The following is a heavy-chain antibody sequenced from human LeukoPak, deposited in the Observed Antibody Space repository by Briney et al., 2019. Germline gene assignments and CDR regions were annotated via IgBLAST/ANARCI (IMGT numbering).Heavy chain of an antibody. J-gene: IGHJ4*02. CDR2: IIPILGIA. CDR3: HGGSSTVDYFDY. CDR1: GGTFSSYA. D-gene: IGHD2-2*01. V-gene: IGHV1-69*04. Sequence: SLKVSCKASGGTFSSYAISWVRQAPGQGLEWMGRIIPILGIANYAQKFQGRVTITADKSTSTAYMELSSLRSEDTAVYYCHGGSSTVDYFDYWGQGTLVTVSS.